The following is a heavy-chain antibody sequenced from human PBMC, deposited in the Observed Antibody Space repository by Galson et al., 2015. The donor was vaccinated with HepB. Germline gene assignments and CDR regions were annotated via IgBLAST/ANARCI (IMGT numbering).Heavy chain of an antibody. CDR3: TTDPGFLEWLPSEPFDI. CDR1: GFTFSNAW. CDR2: IKSKTDGGTT. D-gene: IGHD3-3*01. J-gene: IGHJ3*02. V-gene: IGHV3-15*07. Sequence: SLRLSCAASGFTFSNAWMNWVRQAPGKGLEWVGRIKSKTDGGTTDYAAPVKGRFTISRDDSKNTLYLQMNSLKTEDTAVYYCTTDPGFLEWLPSEPFDIWGQGTMVTVSS.